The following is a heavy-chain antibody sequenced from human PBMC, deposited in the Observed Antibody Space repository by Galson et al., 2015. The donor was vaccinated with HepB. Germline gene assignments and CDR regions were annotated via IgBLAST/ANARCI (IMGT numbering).Heavy chain of an antibody. J-gene: IGHJ4*02. CDR3: ARGPYGDYTQLFDY. CDR2: MNPNSGNT. Sequence: SVKVSCKASGYTFTSYDINWVRQATGQGLEWMGWMNPNSGNTGYAQKFQGRVTMTRNTSISTAYMELSSLRSEDTAVYYCARGPYGDYTQLFDYWGQGTLVTVSS. D-gene: IGHD4-17*01. CDR1: GYTFTSYD. V-gene: IGHV1-8*01.